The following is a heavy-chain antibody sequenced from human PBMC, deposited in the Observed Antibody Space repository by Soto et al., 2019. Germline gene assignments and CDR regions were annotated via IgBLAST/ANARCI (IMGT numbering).Heavy chain of an antibody. J-gene: IGHJ4*02. CDR3: AKDSNKYSSSLRGRYFDY. CDR2: ISGGGSNT. CDR1: GFNFRSYV. D-gene: IGHD4-4*01. Sequence: GGSLRLSCAASGFNFRSYVMSWVRQAPGKGLEWVSGISGGGSNTFYADSVKGRFTISRDNSKNTLLLQMNSLGAEDTAVYYCAKDSNKYSSSLRGRYFDYWGQGIGVTVSS. V-gene: IGHV3-23*01.